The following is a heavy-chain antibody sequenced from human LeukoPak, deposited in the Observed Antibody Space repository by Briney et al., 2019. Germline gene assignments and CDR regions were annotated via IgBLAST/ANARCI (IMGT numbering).Heavy chain of an antibody. CDR3: TRSGGTDPQTPHDY. CDR1: GGTFSSGDYY. D-gene: IGHD3-10*01. J-gene: IGHJ4*02. CDR2: IYYSGST. Sequence: AQTLSLTCTVSGGTFSSGDYYWSWMRQPPGKGLVWIVYIYYSGSTYYNPSLKSRVTISVDTSKNQFSLKLSSVTAAYTAVYYCTRSGGTDPQTPHDYWGQGTLVTVSS. V-gene: IGHV4-30-4*01.